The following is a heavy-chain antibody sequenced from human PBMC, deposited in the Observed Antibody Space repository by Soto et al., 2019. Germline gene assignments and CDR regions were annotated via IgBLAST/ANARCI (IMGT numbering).Heavy chain of an antibody. V-gene: IGHV3-23*01. J-gene: IGHJ6*02. CDR3: AKEYDYPIFGLVIIPSGMDV. CDR1: GFTFSSYA. CDR2: IRGSGGST. D-gene: IGHD3-3*01. Sequence: GGSLRLSCAASGFTFSSYAMSWVRQAPGKGLQWVSAIRGSGGSTYYADSVKGRFTISRDDSQNTLYLQMNSLRAEDTAVYYCAKEYDYPIFGLVIIPSGMDVWGQGTTVTVSS.